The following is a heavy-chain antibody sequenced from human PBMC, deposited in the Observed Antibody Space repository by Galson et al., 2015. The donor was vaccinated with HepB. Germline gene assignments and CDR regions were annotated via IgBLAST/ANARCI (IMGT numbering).Heavy chain of an antibody. Sequence: SVKVSCKASGYTFTGYYMHWARQAPGQGLEWLGWISPNSGVTTYAQKFQGRVTMTRDTSISTAYMELSRLRSDDTAVYYCARGGVVVVAATDYWGQGTLVTVSS. V-gene: IGHV1-2*02. J-gene: IGHJ4*02. D-gene: IGHD2-15*01. CDR2: ISPNSGVT. CDR1: GYTFTGYY. CDR3: ARGGVVVVAATDY.